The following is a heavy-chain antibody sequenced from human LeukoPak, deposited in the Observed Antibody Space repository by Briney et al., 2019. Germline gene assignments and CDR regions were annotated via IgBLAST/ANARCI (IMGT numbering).Heavy chain of an antibody. CDR3: ARHVGRIVGATTFDY. V-gene: IGHV4-59*08. CDR1: GGSISSYY. J-gene: IGHJ4*02. Sequence: SETLSLTCTVSGGSISSYYRSWIRQPPGKGLEWIGYIYYSGSTNYNPSLKSRVTISVDTSKNQFSLKLSSVTAADTAVYYCARHVGRIVGATTFDYWGQGTLVTVSS. D-gene: IGHD1-26*01. CDR2: IYYSGST.